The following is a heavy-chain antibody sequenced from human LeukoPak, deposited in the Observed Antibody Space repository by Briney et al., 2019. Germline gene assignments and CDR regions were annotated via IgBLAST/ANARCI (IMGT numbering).Heavy chain of an antibody. V-gene: IGHV1-3*01. CDR1: GYTFTSYA. Sequence: ASVKVSCKASGYTFTSYAMHWVRQAPGQRLEWMGWINAGNGNTKYSQKFQGRVTITRDTSASTAYMELSSLRPEDTAVYYCARDRGGVVVAACFDYWGQGTLVTVSS. D-gene: IGHD2-15*01. CDR3: ARDRGGVVVAACFDY. J-gene: IGHJ4*02. CDR2: INAGNGNT.